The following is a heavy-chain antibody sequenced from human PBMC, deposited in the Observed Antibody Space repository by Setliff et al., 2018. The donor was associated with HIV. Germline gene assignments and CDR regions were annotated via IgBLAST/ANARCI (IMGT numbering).Heavy chain of an antibody. CDR1: DASITPDTFY. D-gene: IGHD2-2*01. Sequence: SETLSLTCTVSDASITPDTFYWNWLRQPPGKGPEWIGYIHNSGTTHYNPDFDSRLIISLYMSNNRLSLNLASVTAADKAGYYCARSHLAPLSRLVDPWGPGTLLNVSS. CDR2: IHNSGTT. J-gene: IGHJ5*02. V-gene: IGHV4-30-4*08. CDR3: ARSHLAPLSRLVDP.